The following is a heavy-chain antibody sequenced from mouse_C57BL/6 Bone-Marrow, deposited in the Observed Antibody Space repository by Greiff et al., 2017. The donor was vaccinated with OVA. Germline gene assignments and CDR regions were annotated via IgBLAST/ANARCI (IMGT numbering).Heavy chain of an antibody. Sequence: EVQLVESGGGLVQPGGSMKLSCAASGFTFSDAWMDWVRQSPEKGLEWVAEIRNKANNHATYYAESVKGRFTISRDDSKSSVYLQMNSLRAEDTGIYYCTRPYYYGSSQYWYFDVWGTGTTVTVSS. V-gene: IGHV6-6*01. CDR1: GFTFSDAW. D-gene: IGHD1-1*01. CDR2: IRNKANNHAT. J-gene: IGHJ1*03. CDR3: TRPYYYGSSQYWYFDV.